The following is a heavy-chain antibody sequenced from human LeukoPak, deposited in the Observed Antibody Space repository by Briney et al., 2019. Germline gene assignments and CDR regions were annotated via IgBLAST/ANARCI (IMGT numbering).Heavy chain of an antibody. CDR3: ARDPLGVLSYFDY. J-gene: IGHJ4*02. V-gene: IGHV3-33*08. CDR1: GFTFRNYG. CDR2: IWYDGSNR. Sequence: GGSLRLSCAASGFTFRNYGMHWVRQAPGKGLEWVAVIWYDGSNRYYADSLKGRFTISRDNSKNTLYLQMNSLTADDTAVYYCARDPLGVLSYFDYWGQGTLVTVSS. D-gene: IGHD3-16*01.